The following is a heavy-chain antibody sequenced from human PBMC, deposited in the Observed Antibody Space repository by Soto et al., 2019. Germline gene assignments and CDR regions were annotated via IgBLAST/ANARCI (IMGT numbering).Heavy chain of an antibody. Sequence: ASVKVSCKASGYTFTSYGIIWVRQAPGQGLEWLGWISAYNGNTNYAQKLQGRVTMTTDTSTSTAYMELRSLRSDDTAVYYCARICSSTSCYSFGVGYYFDYWGQGTLVTVSS. CDR3: ARICSSTSCYSFGVGYYFDY. CDR2: ISAYNGNT. J-gene: IGHJ4*02. CDR1: GYTFTSYG. D-gene: IGHD2-2*01. V-gene: IGHV1-18*01.